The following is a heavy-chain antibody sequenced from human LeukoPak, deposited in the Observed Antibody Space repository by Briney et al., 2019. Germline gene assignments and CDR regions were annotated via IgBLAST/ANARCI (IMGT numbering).Heavy chain of an antibody. CDR3: ARVPYGAFDY. Sequence: PSETLSLTCTVSGGSISSSSYYWGWIRQPPGKGLEWIGNIYYSGSTYYNPSLKSRVTISVDTSKNQFSLKLSSVTAADTAVYYCARVPYGAFDYWGQGTLVTVSS. V-gene: IGHV4-39*07. CDR1: GGSISSSSYY. D-gene: IGHD4-17*01. CDR2: IYYSGST. J-gene: IGHJ4*02.